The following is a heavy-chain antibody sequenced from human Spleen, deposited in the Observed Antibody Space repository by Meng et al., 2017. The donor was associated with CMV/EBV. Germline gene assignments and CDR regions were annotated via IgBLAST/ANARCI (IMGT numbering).Heavy chain of an antibody. CDR3: ARDRKHYGERGWFDP. D-gene: IGHD4-17*01. CDR2: IYYSGST. Sequence: PVQESGPGLVKSSEPLSLTFTVSGGSISSGDYYLSWIRPPPGKGLGWIGYIYYSGSTYSNASLKSRVTISIDRSKNQFSLKLSSVTAADTAVYYCARDRKHYGERGWFDPWGQGTLVTVSS. CDR1: GGSISSGDYY. V-gene: IGHV4-30-4*01. J-gene: IGHJ5*02.